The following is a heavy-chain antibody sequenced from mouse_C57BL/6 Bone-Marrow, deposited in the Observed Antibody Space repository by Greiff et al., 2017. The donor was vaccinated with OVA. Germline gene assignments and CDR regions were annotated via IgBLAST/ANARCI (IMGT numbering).Heavy chain of an antibody. CDR1: GYTFTSYW. J-gene: IGHJ3*01. CDR3: ALSYYYGSSSAWFAY. Sequence: QVQLQQPGAELVKPGASVKLSCKASGYTFTSYWMHWVKQRPGQGLEWIGMIHPNSGSTNYNEKFKSKATLTVDKSSSTAYMQLSSLTSEDSAVYDCALSYYYGSSSAWFAYWGQGTLVTVSA. D-gene: IGHD1-1*01. CDR2: IHPNSGST. V-gene: IGHV1-64*01.